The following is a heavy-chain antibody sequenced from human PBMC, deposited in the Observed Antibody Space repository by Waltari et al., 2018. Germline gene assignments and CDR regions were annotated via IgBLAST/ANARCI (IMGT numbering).Heavy chain of an antibody. D-gene: IGHD2-15*01. CDR3: ARDRGRGLYLDV. Sequence: QLQELGPGLVKPSGTLSPSCAVSGHSGTIANWWSWVRQSPQGSLEWRGQVLSTGKADYSPSLASRGTMSLDAANNQFSLKVTSATAADTAVYYCARDRGRGLYLDVWGPGTLVTVSP. CDR1: GHSGTIANW. CDR2: VLSTGKA. V-gene: IGHV4-4*02. J-gene: IGHJ4*02.